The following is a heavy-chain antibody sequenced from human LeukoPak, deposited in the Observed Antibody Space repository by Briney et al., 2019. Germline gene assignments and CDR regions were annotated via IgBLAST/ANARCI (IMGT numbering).Heavy chain of an antibody. CDR1: GFSLTSYS. Sequence: GGSLRLSCAVSGFSLTSYSLHWVRQAPGRGLEWVSSIRSDGEHIRYTDSVKGRFTISKDKAKRSLYLQMNNVRAEDTAVYYCVRGNCDSSGYYSGPFDYWGQGTLVTVSS. CDR3: VRGNCDSSGYYSGPFDY. V-gene: IGHV3-21*01. CDR2: IRSDGEHI. D-gene: IGHD3-22*01. J-gene: IGHJ4*02.